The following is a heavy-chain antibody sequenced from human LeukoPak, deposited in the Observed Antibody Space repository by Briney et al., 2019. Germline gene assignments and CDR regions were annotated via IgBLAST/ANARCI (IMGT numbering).Heavy chain of an antibody. Sequence: GASVKVSCKASGYTFTSYDINWVRQATGQGLEWMGWMNPNSGNTGYAQKFQGRVTMTRNTSISTAYMELSSLRSEDTAVYYCTRHYDFWSGYYRFDYWGQGTLVTVSS. V-gene: IGHV1-8*01. CDR2: MNPNSGNT. CDR1: GYTFTSYD. J-gene: IGHJ4*02. D-gene: IGHD3-3*01. CDR3: TRHYDFWSGYYRFDY.